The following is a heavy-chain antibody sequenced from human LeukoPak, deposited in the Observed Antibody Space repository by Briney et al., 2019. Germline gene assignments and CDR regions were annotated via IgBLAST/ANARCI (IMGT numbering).Heavy chain of an antibody. CDR3: ARVLGGRDYFDY. J-gene: IGHJ4*01. CDR1: GGSISSSSYY. Sequence: SETLSLTCTVSGGSISSSSYYWGWIRQPPGKGLEWIGSIYYSGSTYYNPSLQSRVTMSLDTSRSQFSLELSSVTAADTAVYYCARVLGGRDYFDYWGHGTLVTASS. CDR2: IYYSGST. D-gene: IGHD4-23*01. V-gene: IGHV4-39*07.